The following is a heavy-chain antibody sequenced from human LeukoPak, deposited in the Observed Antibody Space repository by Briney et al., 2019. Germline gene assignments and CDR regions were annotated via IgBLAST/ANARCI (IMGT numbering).Heavy chain of an antibody. CDR1: VGFLITSIYH. CDR2: IYYTGNT. D-gene: IGHD3-3*01. V-gene: IGHV4-39*01. J-gene: IGHJ5*02. CDR3: VASKSESQDP. Sequence: SGTLSLTCTVSVGFLITSIYHSGWIRQPPGKGLEWIAYIYYTGNTYYNPSLKSRATISVDTSKSQFSLKLRSGAAADTAVYYCVASKSESQDPWGRGTVVTVSS.